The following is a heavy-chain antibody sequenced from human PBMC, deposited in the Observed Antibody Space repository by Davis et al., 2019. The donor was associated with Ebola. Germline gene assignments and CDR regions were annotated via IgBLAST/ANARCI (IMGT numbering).Heavy chain of an antibody. Sequence: ASVKVSCKASGFILTNYAIHWVRQAPGQRLEWMGWINAGNGNTKYSQKFQGRVTITRDTSASTAYMELSSLRSEDTAVYYCARDRIMVYAIAHLEFDYWGQGTLVTVSS. J-gene: IGHJ4*02. D-gene: IGHD2-8*01. CDR1: GFILTNYA. CDR2: INAGNGNT. CDR3: ARDRIMVYAIAHLEFDY. V-gene: IGHV1-3*01.